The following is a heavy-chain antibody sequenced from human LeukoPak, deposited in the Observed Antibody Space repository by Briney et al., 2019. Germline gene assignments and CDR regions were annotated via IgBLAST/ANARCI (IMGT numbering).Heavy chain of an antibody. CDR3: ARIPEVYSSSWFLDY. J-gene: IGHJ4*02. Sequence: GGSLRLSCAASGFTFSDFYMSWIRQAPGKGLEWVSYISSSSSYTNYAASVKGRFTISRDNAKNSLYQQMNSLRAEDTAVYYCARIPEVYSSSWFLDYWGQGTLVTVSS. CDR2: ISSSSSYT. CDR1: GFTFSDFY. D-gene: IGHD6-13*01. V-gene: IGHV3-11*03.